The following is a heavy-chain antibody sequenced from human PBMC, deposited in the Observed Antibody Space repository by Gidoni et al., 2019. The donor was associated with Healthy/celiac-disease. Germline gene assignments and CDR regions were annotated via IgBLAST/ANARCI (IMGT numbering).Heavy chain of an antibody. J-gene: IGHJ5*02. CDR2: INSDGSST. V-gene: IGHV3-74*01. Sequence: EVQLVESGGGLVQPGGSLRLSCAASRFTFSSYWMHWVRQAPGKGLVWVSRINSDGSSTSYADSVKGRFTISRDNAKNTLYLQMNSLRAEDTAVYYCARSELWFGELLNHWGQGTLVTVSS. D-gene: IGHD3-10*01. CDR3: ARSELWFGELLNH. CDR1: RFTFSSYW.